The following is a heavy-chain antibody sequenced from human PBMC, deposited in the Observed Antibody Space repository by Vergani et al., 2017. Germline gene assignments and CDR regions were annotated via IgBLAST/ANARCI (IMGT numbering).Heavy chain of an antibody. J-gene: IGHJ6*02. CDR2: IGYDGRIK. Sequence: QVQLVETGGGVVQPGGSLRLYCATSGFSFNTYGAHWVRQAPGKGLEWVAFIGYDGRIKYNVDSVKGRFTISRDTSKKTLSLQMRSLRADDTAVYYCAKDLYGSGSYYIYYYGMDVWGQGTTVTVSS. CDR3: AKDLYGSGSYYIYYYGMDV. D-gene: IGHD3-10*01. V-gene: IGHV3-30*02. CDR1: GFSFNTYG.